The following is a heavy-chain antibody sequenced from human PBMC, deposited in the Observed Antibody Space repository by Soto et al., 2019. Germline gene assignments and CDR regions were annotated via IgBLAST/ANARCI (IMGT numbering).Heavy chain of an antibody. D-gene: IGHD6-13*01. CDR3: ARYSSSWYAYFQH. CDR1: GFTFSSYA. V-gene: IGHV3-23*01. CDR2: ISGSGGST. J-gene: IGHJ1*01. Sequence: EVQLLESGGGLVQPGGSLRLSCAASGFTFSSYAMSWVRQAPGKGLEWVSAISGSGGSTYYADSVKGRFTISRDNSKNTLYLQMNSLRAEDTAVYYCARYSSSWYAYFQHWGQGTLVTVSS.